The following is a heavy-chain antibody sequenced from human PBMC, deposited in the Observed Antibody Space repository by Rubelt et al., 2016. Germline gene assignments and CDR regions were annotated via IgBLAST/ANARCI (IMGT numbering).Heavy chain of an antibody. D-gene: IGHD3-16*01. CDR3: AREGGPRGRGLWYFDL. CDR2: ISHDGKVQ. J-gene: IGHJ2*01. CDR1: EFTFSSYS. Sequence: QVQLVESGGGVVQPGRSLRLSCTASEFTFSSYSIHWVRQAPGEGLEWVSVISHDGKVQFYADSVKGRFTNTRDNFGNTRCLQMNSLRREDTAVYYCAREGGPRGRGLWYFDLWGRGTLVTVSS. V-gene: IGHV3-30*04.